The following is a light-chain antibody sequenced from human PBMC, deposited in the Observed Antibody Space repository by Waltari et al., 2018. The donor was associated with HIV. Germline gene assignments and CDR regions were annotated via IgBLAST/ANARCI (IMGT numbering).Light chain of an antibody. J-gene: IGLJ3*02. CDR2: KDT. CDR3: QSADGSGTWV. V-gene: IGLV3-25*03. Sequence: SSELIQPPSVSVSPGQTARIPFPEVALANHHVSWYQQKTGQAPVVVIYKDTGRPSGIPERFSGSSSGTIVTLSISGVQAEDEADYYCQSADGSGTWVFGGGTKLTVL. CDR1: ALANHH.